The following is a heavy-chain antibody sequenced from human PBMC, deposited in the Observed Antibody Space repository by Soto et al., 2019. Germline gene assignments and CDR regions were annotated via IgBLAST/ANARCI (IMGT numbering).Heavy chain of an antibody. CDR3: TRDLVGATLDF. V-gene: IGHV3-74*01. Sequence: EVQLVESGGGLVQPGGSLRLSCAASGFTFSSYWMHWVRQAPGKGLVWVSRINSDGRSTSYADSVKGRFTISRDDAKNTVYLQMNSLRVEDTAVYHCTRDLVGATLDFWGQGTLVTVSS. D-gene: IGHD1-26*01. J-gene: IGHJ4*02. CDR2: INSDGRST. CDR1: GFTFSSYW.